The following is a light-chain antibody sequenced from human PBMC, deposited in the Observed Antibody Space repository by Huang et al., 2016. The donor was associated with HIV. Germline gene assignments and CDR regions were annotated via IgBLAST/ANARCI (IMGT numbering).Light chain of an antibody. CDR1: QGINNY. Sequence: DIQMTQSPSVMSASVGDRVTITCRASQGINNYLAWFQQKPGKGPKRLIYAASNLQSGVPSRFSGSGAETEFTLTISSLQPEDFATYYCLQHNTYPWTFGQGTKVEIK. J-gene: IGKJ1*01. CDR3: LQHNTYPWT. V-gene: IGKV1-17*03. CDR2: AAS.